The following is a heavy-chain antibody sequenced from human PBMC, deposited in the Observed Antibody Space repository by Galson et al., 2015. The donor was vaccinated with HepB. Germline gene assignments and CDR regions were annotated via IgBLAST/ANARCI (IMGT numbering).Heavy chain of an antibody. J-gene: IGHJ6*02. Sequence: SLRLSCAASGFTFSSYSMNWVRQAPGKGLEWVSSISSSSSYIYYADSVKGRFTISRDNAKNSLYLQMNSLRAEDTAVYYCARDFGTPQTYYDFWSGRDYYYYGMDVWGQGTTVTVSS. CDR3: ARDFGTPQTYYDFWSGRDYYYYGMDV. V-gene: IGHV3-21*01. CDR2: ISSSSSYI. D-gene: IGHD3-3*01. CDR1: GFTFSSYS.